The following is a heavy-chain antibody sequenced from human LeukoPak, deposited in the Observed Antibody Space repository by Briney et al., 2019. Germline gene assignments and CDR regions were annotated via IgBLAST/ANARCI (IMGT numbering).Heavy chain of an antibody. D-gene: IGHD6-19*01. Sequence: KSSETLSLTCTVSGGSISSSSYYWGWIRQPPGKGLEWIGSIYYSGSTYYNPSLKSRVTISVDKSKNQFSLKLSSVTAADTAVYYCARDASSGGIAVAVGAFDIWGQGTMVTVSS. CDR2: IYYSGST. V-gene: IGHV4-39*07. CDR1: GGSISSSSYY. J-gene: IGHJ3*02. CDR3: ARDASSGGIAVAVGAFDI.